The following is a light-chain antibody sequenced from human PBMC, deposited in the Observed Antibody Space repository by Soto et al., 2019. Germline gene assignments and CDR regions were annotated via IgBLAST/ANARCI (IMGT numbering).Light chain of an antibody. CDR3: SSYTSSSTLV. V-gene: IGLV2-14*03. CDR1: SSDVGGYNY. CDR2: DVS. J-gene: IGLJ2*01. Sequence: QSAPTQPASVSGSPGQSITISCTGTSSDVGGYNYVSWYQQHPGKAPKLIIHDVSNRPSGVSNRFSGSKSGNTASLTISGLQAEDEADYYSSSYTSSSTLVFGGGTKLIVL.